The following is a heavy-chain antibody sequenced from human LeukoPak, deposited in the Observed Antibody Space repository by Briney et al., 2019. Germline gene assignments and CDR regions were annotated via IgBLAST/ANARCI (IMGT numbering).Heavy chain of an antibody. D-gene: IGHD3-3*02. Sequence: PGGSLRLSCAASGFRFSSQWMSWVRQAPGKGLEWVAIVNQGGTGKYYVDSVKGRFTISRDNAKNSLFLQMNSLRAEDTALYYCARGLSLFDNWGQGTLVTVSS. CDR1: GFRFSSQW. V-gene: IGHV3-7*03. CDR2: VNQGGTGK. CDR3: ARGLSLFDN. J-gene: IGHJ4*02.